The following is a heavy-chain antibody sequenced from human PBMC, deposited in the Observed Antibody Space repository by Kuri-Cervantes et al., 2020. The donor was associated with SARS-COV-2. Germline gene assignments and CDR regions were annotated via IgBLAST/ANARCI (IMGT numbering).Heavy chain of an antibody. CDR2: INQDGSEK. D-gene: IGHD2-15*01. Sequence: LSLTCAASGFTFSSYWMSWVHQAPGKGLEWVANINQDGSEKYYVDSVKGRFTISRDNAKDSLYLQMNSLRAEDTAVYYCALGYCSGGSCYDEYAFDIWGQGTMVTVSS. V-gene: IGHV3-7*03. J-gene: IGHJ3*02. CDR1: GFTFSSYW. CDR3: ALGYCSGGSCYDEYAFDI.